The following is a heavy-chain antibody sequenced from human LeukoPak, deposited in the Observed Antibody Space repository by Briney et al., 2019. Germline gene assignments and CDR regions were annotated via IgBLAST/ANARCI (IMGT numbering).Heavy chain of an antibody. CDR2: ISSSSSYI. D-gene: IGHD3-16*02. CDR3: ARAGDYVWGSHRFDY. CDR1: GFTFSSYS. Sequence: GGSLRLSCAASGFTFSSYSMNWVRQAPGKGLEWVSSISSSSSYIYYADSVKGRFTISRDNAKNSLYLQMKSLRAEDTAVYYCARAGDYVWGSHRFDYWGQGTLVTVSS. V-gene: IGHV3-21*01. J-gene: IGHJ4*02.